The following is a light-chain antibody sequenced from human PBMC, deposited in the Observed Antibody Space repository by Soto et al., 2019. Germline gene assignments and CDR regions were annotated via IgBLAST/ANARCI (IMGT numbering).Light chain of an antibody. CDR2: GAS. CDR3: QQYNNWPPLT. Sequence: EIVMTQSPATLSLSPGERDTLSCRASQSVSSNLAWYQQKPGQAPRLLIYGASTRATGIPARFSGSGSGTEFTLTISSLQSEDFAVYHCQQYNNWPPLTFGGGTKVEIK. CDR1: QSVSSN. V-gene: IGKV3-15*01. J-gene: IGKJ4*01.